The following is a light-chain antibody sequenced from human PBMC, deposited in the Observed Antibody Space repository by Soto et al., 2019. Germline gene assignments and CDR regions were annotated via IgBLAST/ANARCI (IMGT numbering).Light chain of an antibody. Sequence: DIQMTQSPSTLSASVGDRVTITCRASQSISSWFAWYQQKPGKAPKLLIYKASTLKSGVPSRFRGSGSGTEFSLSISSLPPDDFETYYCQQYNSYSRTFGQGTKVDIK. CDR3: QQYNSYSRT. CDR1: QSISSW. V-gene: IGKV1-5*03. J-gene: IGKJ1*01. CDR2: KAS.